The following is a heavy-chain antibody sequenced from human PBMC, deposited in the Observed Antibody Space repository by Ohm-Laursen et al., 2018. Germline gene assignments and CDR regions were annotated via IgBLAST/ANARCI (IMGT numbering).Heavy chain of an antibody. Sequence: SLRLSCTASGFTFSSYGMHWVRQAPGKGLEWVAVISDDSNDNYYVDSVRGRFTISRDNSKNTLYLQMNSLRAEDTAVYYCASSIQLWTLNDWGQGTLVTVSS. CDR1: GFTFSSYG. J-gene: IGHJ4*02. CDR2: ISDDSNDN. D-gene: IGHD5-18*01. V-gene: IGHV3-30*03. CDR3: ASSIQLWTLND.